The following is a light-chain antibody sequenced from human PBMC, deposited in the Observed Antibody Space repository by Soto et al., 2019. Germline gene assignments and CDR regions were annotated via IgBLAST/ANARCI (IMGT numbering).Light chain of an antibody. Sequence: QSVLTQPASVSGSPGQSITISCTGTSSDVGGYNYVSWYQQHPGKGPKLMLYEVSNRPSGVSNRFSGSKSGNTASLTISGLQPEDVADYYCSSYTSTSTDGFGTGTKVTVL. CDR1: SSDVGGYNY. CDR3: SSYTSTSTDG. J-gene: IGLJ1*01. CDR2: EVS. V-gene: IGLV2-14*01.